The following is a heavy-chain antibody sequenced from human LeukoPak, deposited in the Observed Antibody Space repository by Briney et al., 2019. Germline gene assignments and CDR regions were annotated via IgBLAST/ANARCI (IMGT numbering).Heavy chain of an antibody. J-gene: IGHJ3*02. CDR2: ISWNSGSI. CDR3: AKVWFPYYYDSSGYPTMGDAFDI. CDR1: GFTFDDYA. D-gene: IGHD3-22*01. Sequence: GRSLRLSCAASGFTFDDYAMHWVRQAPGKGLEWVSGISWNSGSIGYADSVKGRFTISRDNAKNSLYLQMNSLRDEDTALDYCAKVWFPYYYDSSGYPTMGDAFDIWGQGTMVTVSS. V-gene: IGHV3-9*01.